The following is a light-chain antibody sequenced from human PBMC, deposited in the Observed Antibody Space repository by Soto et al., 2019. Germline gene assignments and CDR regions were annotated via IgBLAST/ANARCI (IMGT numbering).Light chain of an antibody. CDR3: QQRSSWPLT. CDR2: DAS. V-gene: IGKV3-11*01. CDR1: QHISNY. J-gene: IGKJ4*01. Sequence: TQSPASVPASVGDRVTISCRAGQHISNYLAWYQQRRGQAPRLLIYDASNRATGIPARFSGSGSGTDFSLTISSLEPEDFAVYYCQQRSSWPLTFGGGTKVDI.